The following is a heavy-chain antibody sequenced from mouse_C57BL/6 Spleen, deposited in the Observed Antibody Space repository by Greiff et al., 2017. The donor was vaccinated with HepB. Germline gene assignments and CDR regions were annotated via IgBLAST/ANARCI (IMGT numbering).Heavy chain of an antibody. CDR3: ARDGGDYWYFDV. CDR1: GYAFSSYW. CDR2: IYPGDGDT. J-gene: IGHJ1*03. V-gene: IGHV1-80*01. D-gene: IGHD2-3*01. Sequence: VQLQQSGAELVKPGASVKISCKASGYAFSSYWMNWVKQRPGKGLEWIGQIYPGDGDTNYNGKFKGKATLTADKSSSTAYMQLSSLTSEDSAVYFCARDGGDYWYFDVWGTGTTVTVSS.